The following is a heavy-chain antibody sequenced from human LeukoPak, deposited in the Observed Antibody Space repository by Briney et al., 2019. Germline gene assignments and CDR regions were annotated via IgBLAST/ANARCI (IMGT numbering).Heavy chain of an antibody. V-gene: IGHV1-2*02. D-gene: IGHD6-19*01. Sequence: GASVKVSCKASGYTFTGYYMHWVRQAPGQGLEWMGWINPKSGGTNYAQKFQGRVTMTRDTSISTAYMELSRLRSDDTAVCYCARDSGSSGFRNPYNWFDPWGQGTLVTVSS. J-gene: IGHJ5*02. CDR3: ARDSGSSGFRNPYNWFDP. CDR1: GYTFTGYY. CDR2: INPKSGGT.